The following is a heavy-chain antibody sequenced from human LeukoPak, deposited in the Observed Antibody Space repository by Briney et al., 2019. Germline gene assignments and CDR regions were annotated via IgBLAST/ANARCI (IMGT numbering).Heavy chain of an antibody. CDR2: IYTSGST. Sequence: SETLSLTYTVSGGSISSYYWSWIRQPPGERLEWIGYIYTSGSTNYNPSLKSRVTISVDTSKNQFSLKLRSVTAADTAVYYCARHGWAYGPYYFDYWGQGTLVTVSS. CDR1: GGSISSYY. V-gene: IGHV4-4*09. J-gene: IGHJ4*02. CDR3: ARHGWAYGPYYFDY. D-gene: IGHD6-19*01.